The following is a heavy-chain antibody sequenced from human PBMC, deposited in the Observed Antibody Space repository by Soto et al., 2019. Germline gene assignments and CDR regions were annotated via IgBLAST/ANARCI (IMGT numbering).Heavy chain of an antibody. J-gene: IGHJ4*02. Sequence: GASVKVSCKASGGTFTSYTFSWVRQAPGQGLEWMGRIIPILDLADYSQNFQGRVTMTTDTSTSTAYMELRSLRSDDTAVYYCARVSGYLRRGFDYWGQGTLVTVSS. CDR2: IIPILDLA. CDR1: GGTFTSYT. D-gene: IGHD3-22*01. V-gene: IGHV1-69*02. CDR3: ARVSGYLRRGFDY.